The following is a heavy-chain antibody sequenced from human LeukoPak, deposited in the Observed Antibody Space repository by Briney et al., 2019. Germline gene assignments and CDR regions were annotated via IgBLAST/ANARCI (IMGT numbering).Heavy chain of an antibody. Sequence: ASVKVSCKASGYTFTSYDINWVRQATGQGLEWMGWMNPNSGNTGYAQKFQGRVTMTRNTSISTAYMELSSLRSEDTAVYYCAGVSRGYFDWLLYYYYGMDVWGQGTTVTVSS. CDR2: MNPNSGNT. D-gene: IGHD3-9*01. V-gene: IGHV1-8*01. J-gene: IGHJ6*02. CDR1: GYTFTSYD. CDR3: AGVSRGYFDWLLYYYYGMDV.